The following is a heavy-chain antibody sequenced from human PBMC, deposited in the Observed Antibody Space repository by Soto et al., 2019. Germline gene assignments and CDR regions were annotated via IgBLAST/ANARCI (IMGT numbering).Heavy chain of an antibody. J-gene: IGHJ6*04. V-gene: IGHV4-34*01. D-gene: IGHD6-13*01. CDR3: ASLYSSSWYYYYGMDV. Sequence: SETLSLTCAVYGGSFSGYYWSWIRQPPGKGLEWIGEINHSGSTNYNPSLKSRVTISVDTSKNQFSLKLSSVTAADTAVYYCASLYSSSWYYYYGMDVWGKGTTVTVSS. CDR1: GGSFSGYY. CDR2: INHSGST.